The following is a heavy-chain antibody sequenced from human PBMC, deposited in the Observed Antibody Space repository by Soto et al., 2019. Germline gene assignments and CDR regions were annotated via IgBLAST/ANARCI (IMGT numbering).Heavy chain of an antibody. CDR3: ATASDQVPPAQ. CDR2: IYYSGST. Sequence: QVQLQESGTGLVKPSQTLSLTCTVSGGSISSVDYYWRWIRQPPGKGLEWIGYIYYSGSTYCNPSLTSRVTLSGDTSKNRLSLQLSSVTAADWAVYYCATASDQVPPAQWGQGTLV. J-gene: IGHJ4*02. CDR1: GGSISSVDYY. V-gene: IGHV4-30-4*01. D-gene: IGHD2-2*01.